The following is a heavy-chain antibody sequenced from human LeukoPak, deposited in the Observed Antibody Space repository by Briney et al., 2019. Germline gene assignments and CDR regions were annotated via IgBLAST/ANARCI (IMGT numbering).Heavy chain of an antibody. CDR2: IYHSGST. Sequence: SQTLSLTCAVSGGSISSGGYSWSWVRQPPGKGLEWIGYIYHSGSTYYNPSLKSRVTISVDRSKNQFSLKLSSVTAADTAVYYCASGTECGGDCYSLWGQGTLVTVSS. V-gene: IGHV4-30-2*01. CDR3: ASGTECGGDCYSL. D-gene: IGHD2-21*02. CDR1: GGSISSGGYS. J-gene: IGHJ4*02.